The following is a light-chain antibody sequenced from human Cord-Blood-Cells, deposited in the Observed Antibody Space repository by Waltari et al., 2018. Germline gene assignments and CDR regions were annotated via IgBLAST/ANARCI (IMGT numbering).Light chain of an antibody. CDR3: QQSYSTWT. CDR2: AAT. J-gene: IGKJ1*01. V-gene: IGKV1-39*01. CDR1: QEICSY. Sequence: DIQMTQSPSSLSASVGDRVTITCRGNQEICSYLKWYWQKPGKAPKPLIYAATRLQSGVPSRFSGSGSGTDFTLTISSLQPEDFATYYCQQSYSTWTFGQGTKVEIK.